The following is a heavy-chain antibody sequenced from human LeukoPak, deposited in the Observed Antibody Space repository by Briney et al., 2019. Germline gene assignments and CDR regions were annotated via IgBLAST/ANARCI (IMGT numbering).Heavy chain of an antibody. CDR3: ARGRTPWELLSY. CDR2: INAGNGNT. Sequence: ASVKVSCKASGYTFTSYAMHWVRQAPGQGLEWMGWINAGNGNTKYSQKFQGRVTITRDTSASTAYMELSSLRSEDTAVYYCARGRTPWELLSYWGQGTLVTVSS. CDR1: GYTFTSYA. D-gene: IGHD1-26*01. V-gene: IGHV1-3*01. J-gene: IGHJ4*02.